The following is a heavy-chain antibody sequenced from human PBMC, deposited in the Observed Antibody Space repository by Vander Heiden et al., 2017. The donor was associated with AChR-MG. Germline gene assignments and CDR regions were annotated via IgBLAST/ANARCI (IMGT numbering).Heavy chain of an antibody. CDR1: GVSLSSNY. J-gene: IGHJ3*02. Sequence: QVQLQESGPGLVNPSEPLSPTCIVHGVSLSSNYGSWIRQPDGKGLEWIGRIYTSGSTNYNPSLKSRGTMSVDTSKNQFSLKLSSVTAADTAVYYCARQSRGYSILAAFDIWGQGTMVTVSS. CDR2: IYTSGST. CDR3: ARQSRGYSILAAFDI. D-gene: IGHD5-18*01. V-gene: IGHV4-4*07.